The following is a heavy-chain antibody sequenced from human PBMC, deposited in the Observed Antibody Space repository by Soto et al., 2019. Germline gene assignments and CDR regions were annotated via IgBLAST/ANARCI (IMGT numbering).Heavy chain of an antibody. CDR1: GGSISSSNW. CDR2: IYHSGST. D-gene: IGHD4-4*01. Sequence: QVQLQESGPGLVKPSGTLSLTCAVSGGSISSSNWWSWVRQPPGKGLEWIGEIYHSGSTNYNPSLKKRVTIPVDKSKNQFSLKLSSVTAAETAVYYCARAGDGDYSFDYWGQGTLVTVSS. V-gene: IGHV4-4*02. CDR3: ARAGDGDYSFDY. J-gene: IGHJ4*02.